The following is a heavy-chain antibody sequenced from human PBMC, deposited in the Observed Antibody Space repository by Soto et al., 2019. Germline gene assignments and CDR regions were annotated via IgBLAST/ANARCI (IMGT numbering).Heavy chain of an antibody. J-gene: IGHJ5*02. D-gene: IGHD6-13*01. CDR3: ARDSAAAGTGWFAP. CDR1: GYTFTSYG. CDR2: ISAYNGNT. Sequence: ASVKVSCKASGYTFTSYGICWVRHAPGQGLKWMGWISAYNGNTNYAQKLQGRVTMTTDTSTSTAYMELRSLRSDDTAVYYCARDSAAAGTGWFAPWGQGTLVTVSS. V-gene: IGHV1-18*01.